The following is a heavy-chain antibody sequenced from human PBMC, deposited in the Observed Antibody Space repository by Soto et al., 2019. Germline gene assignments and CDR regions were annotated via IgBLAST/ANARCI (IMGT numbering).Heavy chain of an antibody. CDR2: IYYSGST. J-gene: IGHJ6*02. Sequence: QMLWHTCRVSDVSSRSGGYYQRRHRQHPGKGLEWIGYIYYSGSTYYNPSLKSRVTISVDTSKNQFSLKLSSVTAADTAVYYCARVFGFGGMDVWGQGTTVTVSS. CDR1: DVSSRSGGYY. D-gene: IGHD3-10*01. V-gene: IGHV4-31*03. CDR3: ARVFGFGGMDV.